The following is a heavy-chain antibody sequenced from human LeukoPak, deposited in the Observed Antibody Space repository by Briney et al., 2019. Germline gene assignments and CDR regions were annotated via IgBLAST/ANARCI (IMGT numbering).Heavy chain of an antibody. CDR1: GGSVRSGSYY. CDR2: VNHSGST. CDR3: ARRPSKGIAVAGQTGGVDY. Sequence: PSETLSLTCTVSGGSVRSGSYYWSWIRQPPGKGLEWIGEVNHSGSTNYNPSLKSRVTISVDTSKNQFSLKLSSVTAADTAVYYCARRPSKGIAVAGQTGGVDYWGQGTLVTVSS. J-gene: IGHJ4*02. V-gene: IGHV4-39*07. D-gene: IGHD6-19*01.